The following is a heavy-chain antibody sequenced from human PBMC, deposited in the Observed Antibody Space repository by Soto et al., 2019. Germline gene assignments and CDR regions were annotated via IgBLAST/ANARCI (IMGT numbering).Heavy chain of an antibody. Sequence: PSETLSLTCTVSGGSISSYYWSWLRQPPGKGLEWIGYIYYSGSTSYNPSLKSRVTISVDTSKNQFSLKLSSVTAADTAVYYCARGPAVAVPFDYWGQGTLVTVSS. V-gene: IGHV4-59*01. CDR3: ARGPAVAVPFDY. J-gene: IGHJ4*02. CDR1: GGSISSYY. CDR2: IYYSGST. D-gene: IGHD6-19*01.